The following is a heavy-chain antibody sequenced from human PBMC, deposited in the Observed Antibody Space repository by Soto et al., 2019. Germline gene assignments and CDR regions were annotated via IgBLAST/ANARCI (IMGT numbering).Heavy chain of an antibody. CDR1: GFTFSTYD. CDR3: ARGPRGEGIKMVRGYVDV. J-gene: IGHJ6*03. Sequence: HPGGSLRLSCAASGFTFSTYDMHWVRQTTGKGLEWVSGIGTLADTYYSDSVKGRFTISRENAKNSLYLQMTSLTAGDTAVYFCARGPRGEGIKMVRGYVDVWGKGTTVTVSS. CDR2: IGTLADT. V-gene: IGHV3-13*01. D-gene: IGHD3-10*01.